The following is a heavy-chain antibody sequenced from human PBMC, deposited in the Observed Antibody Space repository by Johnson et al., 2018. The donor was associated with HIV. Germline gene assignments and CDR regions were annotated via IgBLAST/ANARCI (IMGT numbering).Heavy chain of an antibody. Sequence: QMQLVESGGGVVQPGTSLRLSCAASGFTFSSYGIHWVRQAPGKGLEWVAFIWHDGRDVYYADSVKGRFTVSRDNSKNAVYLQMNSPRVDDTAIYYCARVRAGRENAFDIWGQGTRVTVSS. CDR1: GFTFSSYG. J-gene: IGHJ3*02. CDR2: IWHDGRDV. D-gene: IGHD1-26*01. CDR3: ARVRAGRENAFDI. V-gene: IGHV3-33*01.